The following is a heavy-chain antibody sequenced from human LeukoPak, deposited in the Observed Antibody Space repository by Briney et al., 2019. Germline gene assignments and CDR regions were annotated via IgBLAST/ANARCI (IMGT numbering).Heavy chain of an antibody. J-gene: IGHJ4*02. V-gene: IGHV4-59*01. CDR2: IYYSGST. CDR1: GGSISSYY. Sequence: SETLSLTCTVSGGSISSYYWSWIRQPPGKGLEWIGYIYYSGSTNYNPSLKSRVTISVDTSKNQFSLKLSSVTAADTAVYYCARSSGLLWFGEPPPNYFDYWGQGTLVTVSS. D-gene: IGHD3-10*01. CDR3: ARSSGLLWFGEPPPNYFDY.